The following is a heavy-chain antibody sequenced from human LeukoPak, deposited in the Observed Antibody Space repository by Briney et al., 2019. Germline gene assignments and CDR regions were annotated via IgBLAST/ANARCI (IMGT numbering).Heavy chain of an antibody. J-gene: IGHJ4*02. V-gene: IGHV3-30-3*01. CDR2: ISYDGSNK. Sequence: GGSLRLSCAAFGFTFSSYAMHWVRQAPGKGLEWVAVISYDGSNKYYADSVKGRFTISRDNSKNTLYLQMNSLRAEDTAVYYCARDGTDYGDYVRCFDYWGQGTLVTVSS. CDR1: GFTFSSYA. D-gene: IGHD4-17*01. CDR3: ARDGTDYGDYVRCFDY.